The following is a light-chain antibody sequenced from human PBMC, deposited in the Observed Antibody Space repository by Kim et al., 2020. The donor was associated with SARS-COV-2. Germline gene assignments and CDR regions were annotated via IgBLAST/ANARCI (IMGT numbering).Light chain of an antibody. Sequence: EIVMTQSPATLSVSPGERATLSCRASQSVGSNLAWYQQTPGQPPRLLMYGASTRATGIAARFSGSGSGAEFTLTISSLQSEDFAVYYCQQYNNWPRTFGQGTKVDIK. CDR2: GAS. J-gene: IGKJ1*01. CDR1: QSVGSN. V-gene: IGKV3-15*01. CDR3: QQYNNWPRT.